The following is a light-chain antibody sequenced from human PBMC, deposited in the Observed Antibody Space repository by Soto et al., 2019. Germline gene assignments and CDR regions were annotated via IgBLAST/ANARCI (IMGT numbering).Light chain of an antibody. Sequence: DIQMTQSPSSLSASVGDRVTITCRASQTISSYLNWYQQKQGKAPKLLIYAASSLQSGVPSRFSGGGSGTDFTLPISRLQPEDFATYYCQQSYSTPMYTFGQGTKLEIK. CDR3: QQSYSTPMYT. CDR2: AAS. J-gene: IGKJ2*01. CDR1: QTISSY. V-gene: IGKV1-39*01.